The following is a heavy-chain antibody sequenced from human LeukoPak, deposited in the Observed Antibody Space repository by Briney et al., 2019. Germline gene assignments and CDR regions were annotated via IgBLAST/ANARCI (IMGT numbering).Heavy chain of an antibody. CDR3: ARRYYYNLGSFPFDF. V-gene: IGHV4-34*01. D-gene: IGHD3-10*01. CDR2: IHNSGTT. CDR1: GGPFSGYF. J-gene: IGHJ4*02. Sequence: PSETLSLTCAVSGGPFSGYFWSWIRQSSGKGLKGIGEIHNSGTTNYNPSLNSRVTISEDTSKNQFYLNLSSVTAADTAVYYCARRYYYNLGSFPFDFWGQGTLVTVSS.